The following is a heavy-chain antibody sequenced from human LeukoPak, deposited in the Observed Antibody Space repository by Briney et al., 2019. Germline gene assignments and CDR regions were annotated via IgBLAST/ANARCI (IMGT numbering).Heavy chain of an antibody. J-gene: IGHJ4*02. CDR3: ARDGSTPAYYDSSGYYFL. V-gene: IGHV1-2*02. CDR2: INPNNGGT. CDR1: GYTFAGYY. Sequence: ASVKVSCKASGYTFAGYYMHWVRQAPGQGLEWMGWINPNNGGTKYAQKFQGRVTMTRDTSLNTASMELNRLRSDDTAVYYCARDGSTPAYYDSSGYYFLWGQGTLVTVSS. D-gene: IGHD3-22*01.